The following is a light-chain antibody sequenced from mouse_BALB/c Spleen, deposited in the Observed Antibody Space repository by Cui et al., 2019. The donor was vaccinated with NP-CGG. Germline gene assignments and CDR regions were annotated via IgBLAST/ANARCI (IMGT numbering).Light chain of an antibody. J-gene: IGLJ1*01. Sequence: QAVLTQESALTTSPGETVTFTCRSSTGAVTTINYANWVQEKPDHLFTGLIGGTNNRAPGVPARFSGSLIGDKAALTITGAQTEDEAIYFCALWYSNHWVFGGGTKLTVL. CDR1: TGAVTTINY. V-gene: IGLV1*01. CDR3: ALWYSNHWV. CDR2: GTN.